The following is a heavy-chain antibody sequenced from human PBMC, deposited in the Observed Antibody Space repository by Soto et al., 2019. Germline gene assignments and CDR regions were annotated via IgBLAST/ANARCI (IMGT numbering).Heavy chain of an antibody. J-gene: IGHJ4*02. Sequence: QMQLVQSGPEVKKPGTSVKVSCKASGFTFTSSAVQWVRQARGQRLEWIGWIVVGSGNTNYAQKFQERVTITRDMSTSTAYMELSSLRSEDTAVYYCAAWPLIAVAVMFDYWGQGTLVTVSS. CDR3: AAWPLIAVAVMFDY. CDR2: IVVGSGNT. CDR1: GFTFTSSA. V-gene: IGHV1-58*01. D-gene: IGHD6-19*01.